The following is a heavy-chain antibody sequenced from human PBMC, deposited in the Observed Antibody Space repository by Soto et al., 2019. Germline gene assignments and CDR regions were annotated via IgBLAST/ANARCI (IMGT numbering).Heavy chain of an antibody. CDR2: IYYSGST. CDR3: ARDSGKYGDYRGNFDY. J-gene: IGHJ4*02. Sequence: QVQLQESGPGLVKPSQTLSLTCTVSGGSISSGDYYWSWIRQPPGKGLEWIGYIYYSGSTYYNPSLTRRVTISVDTSKNQFSLKLSSVTAADTAVYYCARDSGKYGDYRGNFDYWGQGTLVTVSS. D-gene: IGHD4-17*01. CDR1: GGSISSGDYY. V-gene: IGHV4-30-4*01.